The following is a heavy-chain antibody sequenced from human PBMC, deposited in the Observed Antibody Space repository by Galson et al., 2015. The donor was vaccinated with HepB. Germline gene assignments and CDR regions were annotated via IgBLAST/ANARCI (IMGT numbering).Heavy chain of an antibody. CDR1: GYTFTSFG. D-gene: IGHD3-9*01. CDR2: ISTYNGNT. CDR3: ATRTRTLPCYFDY. Sequence: SVKVSCKASGYTFTSFGISWMRQAPGQRLEWMGWISTYNGNTNYAQKFQGRVSMTTDKSTRTFYLDLRSLRSDDAAVYYCATRTRTLPCYFDYRGQGTQVTVSS. V-gene: IGHV1-18*01. J-gene: IGHJ4*02.